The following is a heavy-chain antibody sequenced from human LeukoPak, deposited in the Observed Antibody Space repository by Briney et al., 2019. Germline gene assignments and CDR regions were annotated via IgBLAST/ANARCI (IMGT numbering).Heavy chain of an antibody. CDR2: MTSGGSTI. CDR1: GFTFSSYE. D-gene: IGHD4-17*01. Sequence: GGSMRLAWAAAGFTFSSYEMNWVRQAAGKGLEWVAYMTSGGSTIYYADSAKGRFTISRDNAKNSLYLQMNSLRDEDTAVYYCARGEVGLTTVTVFDYWGQGTLVTVSS. CDR3: ARGEVGLTTVTVFDY. J-gene: IGHJ4*02. V-gene: IGHV3-48*03.